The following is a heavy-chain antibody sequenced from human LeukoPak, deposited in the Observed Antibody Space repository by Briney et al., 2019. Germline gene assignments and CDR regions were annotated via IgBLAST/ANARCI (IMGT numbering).Heavy chain of an antibody. CDR2: GYYSGIT. Sequence: SETLSLTCTVSGGSISSYYWSWIRQPPGKGLEWIGYGYYSGITNYNPSLKSRVTISVDTSKNQFSLKLSSVTAADTAVYFCVRTRLSDHIVPAAERADDACDMWGQGTMVTVSS. J-gene: IGHJ3*02. V-gene: IGHV4-59*01. D-gene: IGHD2-2*01. CDR1: GGSISSYY. CDR3: VRTRLSDHIVPAAERADDACDM.